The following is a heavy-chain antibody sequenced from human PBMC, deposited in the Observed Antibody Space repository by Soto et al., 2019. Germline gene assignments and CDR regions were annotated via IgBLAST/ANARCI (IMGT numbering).Heavy chain of an antibody. CDR2: IGGVTDYA. J-gene: IGHJ4*02. CDR3: ARYASLSGADH. V-gene: IGHV3-11*06. CDR1: GVSFSDYY. D-gene: IGHD2-2*01. Sequence: QVQLVESGGGLVKPGGSLRLSCAASGVSFSDYYMIWMRQAPGKGLEWISYIGGVTDYANYADSVRGRFTISRDKTKKGVFLQMSSLRAEDTAVYYCARYASLSGADHWGQGTLVIVSS.